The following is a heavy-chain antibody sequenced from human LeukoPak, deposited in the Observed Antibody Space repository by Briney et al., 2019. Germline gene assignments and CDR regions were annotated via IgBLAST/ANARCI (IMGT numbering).Heavy chain of an antibody. CDR3: AKDANYLRSGSFFIPFDY. Sequence: GGSLRLSCVASGFSFDTYAMSWVRQAPGKGLEWVSGISDTGRKRYYTDSVKGRFTISRDNSKNTLYLQMNSLRTEDTAIYYCAKDANYLRSGSFFIPFDYWGQGTLVTVHS. V-gene: IGHV3-23*01. CDR2: ISDTGRKR. J-gene: IGHJ4*02. CDR1: GFSFDTYA. D-gene: IGHD4/OR15-4a*01.